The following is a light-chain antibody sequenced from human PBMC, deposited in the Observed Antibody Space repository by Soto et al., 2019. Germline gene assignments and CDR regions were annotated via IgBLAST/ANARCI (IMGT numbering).Light chain of an antibody. V-gene: IGLV2-14*01. CDR1: SSDDGGYNY. CDR2: DVS. Sequence: QSVLTKPTSVSGSPGESITISCHGTSSDDGGYNYVSWYQQHPGKAPKLMIYDVSNRPSGVSNRFSGSKPGNTASLTISGLQAEDEADYYCSSYTSSSTSYVFGTGTKVTVL. CDR3: SSYTSSSTSYV. J-gene: IGLJ1*01.